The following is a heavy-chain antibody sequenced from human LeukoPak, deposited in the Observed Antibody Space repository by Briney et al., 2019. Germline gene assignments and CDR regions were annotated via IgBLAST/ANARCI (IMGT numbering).Heavy chain of an antibody. J-gene: IGHJ6*02. CDR3: ARDQTHMVRGGGDYGMDV. V-gene: IGHV1-2*04. CDR1: GYTFTGYY. CDR2: INPNSGGT. Sequence: GASVKVSCKASGYTFTGYYMHWVRQAPGQGLEWMGWINPNSGGTNYAQKFQGWVTMTRDTSISTAYMELSRLRSDDTAVYYCARDQTHMVRGGGDYGMDVWGQGTTVTVSS. D-gene: IGHD3-10*01.